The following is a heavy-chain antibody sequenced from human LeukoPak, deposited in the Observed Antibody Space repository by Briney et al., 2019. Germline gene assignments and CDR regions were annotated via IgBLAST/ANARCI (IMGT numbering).Heavy chain of an antibody. J-gene: IGHJ3*02. CDR3: ARDCSSTSCYPPDDAFDI. CDR1: GGTFGSYA. Sequence: SVKVSCKASGGTFGSYAISWVRQAPGQGLEWMGGIIPVFGTANYAQKFQGRVTITADKSTSTAYMELSSLRSEDTAVYYCARDCSSTSCYPPDDAFDIWGQGTMVTVSS. D-gene: IGHD2-2*01. CDR2: IIPVFGTA. V-gene: IGHV1-69*06.